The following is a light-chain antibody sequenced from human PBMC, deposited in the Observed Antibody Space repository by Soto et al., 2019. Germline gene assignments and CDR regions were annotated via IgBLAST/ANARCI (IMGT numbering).Light chain of an antibody. CDR3: QQYNNWPLT. CDR1: QSISSW. Sequence: DIQMTQSPSTLSASVGDRVTITCRASQSISSWLAWYQQKPGKAPKLLINKASSLESGVPSRFSGSGSGTEFTLTISSLQSEDFAVYYCQQYNNWPLTFGQGTKVDI. CDR2: KAS. J-gene: IGKJ1*01. V-gene: IGKV1-5*03.